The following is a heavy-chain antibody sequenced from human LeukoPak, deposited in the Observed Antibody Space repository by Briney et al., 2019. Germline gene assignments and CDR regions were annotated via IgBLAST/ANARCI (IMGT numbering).Heavy chain of an antibody. Sequence: VASVKVSCKASGYTFTGYYMHWVRQAPGQGLEWMGWINPNSGGTNYAQKFQGRVTMTRDTSISTAYMELSRLRSDDTAAYYCARDWKVPYGHRGVLNWFDPWGQGTLVTVSS. CDR1: GYTFTGYY. D-gene: IGHD2-2*01. V-gene: IGHV1-2*02. J-gene: IGHJ5*02. CDR3: ARDWKVPYGHRGVLNWFDP. CDR2: INPNSGGT.